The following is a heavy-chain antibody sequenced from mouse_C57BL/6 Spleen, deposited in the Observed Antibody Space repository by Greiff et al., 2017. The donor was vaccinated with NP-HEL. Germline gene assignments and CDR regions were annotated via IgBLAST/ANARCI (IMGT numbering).Heavy chain of an antibody. D-gene: IGHD1-1*01. V-gene: IGHV14-4*01. J-gene: IGHJ3*01. Sequence: EVQVVESGAELVRPGASVKLSCTASGFNIKDDYMHWVKQRPEQGLEWIGWIDPENGDTEYASKFQGKATITADTSSNTAYLQLSSLTSEDTAVYYCTTYYYGSAAYWGQGTLVTVSA. CDR3: TTYYYGSAAY. CDR2: IDPENGDT. CDR1: GFNIKDDY.